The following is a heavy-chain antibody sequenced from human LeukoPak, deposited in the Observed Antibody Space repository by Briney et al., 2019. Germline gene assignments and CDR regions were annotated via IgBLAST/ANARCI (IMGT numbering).Heavy chain of an antibody. D-gene: IGHD3-16*01. Sequence: GESLKISCKGSGYTFTTYWIGWVRQMPGKGLEWMGIIYPSDSDTRYSPSFQGQVTISVDKSINTAYLQWSNLRASDTAIYYCAGRPYSYGLDVWGQGTAVTVSS. V-gene: IGHV5-51*01. CDR3: AGRPYSYGLDV. CDR1: GYTFTTYW. J-gene: IGHJ6*02. CDR2: IYPSDSDT.